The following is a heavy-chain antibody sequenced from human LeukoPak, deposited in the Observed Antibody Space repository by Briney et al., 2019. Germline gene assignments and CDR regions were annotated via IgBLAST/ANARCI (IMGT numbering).Heavy chain of an antibody. CDR3: ARIRVLWPTQHYYYYGMDV. Sequence: SETLSLTGTVSGGSISSYYWSWIRQPPGKGLEWIGYIYYSGSTNYNPSLKSRVTISVDTSKNQFSLKLSSVTAADTAVYYCARIRVLWPTQHYYYYGMDVWGQGTTVTVSS. CDR2: IYYSGST. D-gene: IGHD3-10*01. CDR1: GGSISSYY. J-gene: IGHJ6*01. V-gene: IGHV4-59*08.